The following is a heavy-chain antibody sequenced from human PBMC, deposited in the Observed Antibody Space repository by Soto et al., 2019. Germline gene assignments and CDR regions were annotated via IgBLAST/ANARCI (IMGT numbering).Heavy chain of an antibody. CDR1: GFTFSSYS. V-gene: IGHV3-21*01. J-gene: IGHJ6*03. CDR2: ISSSSSYI. CDR3: VRDLRYYDILTGYYHYYMDV. D-gene: IGHD3-9*01. Sequence: GGSLRLSCAASGFTFSSYSMNWVRQAPGKGLEWVSSISSSSSYIYYADSVKGRFTISRDNAKNSLYLQMNSLRAEDTAVYCCVRDLRYYDILTGYYHYYMDVWGKGTTVT.